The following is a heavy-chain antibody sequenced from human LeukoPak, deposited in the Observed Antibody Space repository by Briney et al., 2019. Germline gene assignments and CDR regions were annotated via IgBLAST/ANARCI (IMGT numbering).Heavy chain of an antibody. Sequence: GGSLRLSCSASGFTLSSYEMNWVRQAPGKGLEWVSVIYSGGSTYYADSVKGRFTISRDNSKNTLYLQMNSLRAEDTAVYYCARELATYYYMDVWGKGTTVTISS. V-gene: IGHV3-66*01. CDR3: ARELATYYYMDV. CDR2: IYSGGST. CDR1: GFTLSSYE. D-gene: IGHD1-26*01. J-gene: IGHJ6*03.